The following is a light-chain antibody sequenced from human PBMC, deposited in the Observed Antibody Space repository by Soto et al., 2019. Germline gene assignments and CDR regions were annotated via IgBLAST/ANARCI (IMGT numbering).Light chain of an antibody. CDR2: TAS. Sequence: DIQMTQSPSSVSASVGDRVTITCRASQDIGYALAWFQQKPGEAPSLLMYTASSLHSGVPSRFSGSRSGTDFTLTNSSLHPEDSATYYCQQGNSFPLTFGGGTKVEIK. V-gene: IGKV1-12*01. CDR3: QQGNSFPLT. J-gene: IGKJ4*01. CDR1: QDIGYA.